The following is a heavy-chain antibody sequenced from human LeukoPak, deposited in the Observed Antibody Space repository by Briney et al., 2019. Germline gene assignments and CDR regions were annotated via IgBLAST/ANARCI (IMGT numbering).Heavy chain of an antibody. D-gene: IGHD1-26*01. CDR2: MNQDGSQK. CDR3: ARDVGYY. V-gene: IGHV3-7*03. Sequence: GGSLRLSCVVSGFRSSNYWMTWVRQAPGKGLEWVANMNQDGSQKYYVDSARGRFTISRDNAKSSLYLQMNSVRAEDTAVYYCARDVGYYCGPGTLVTVSS. J-gene: IGHJ4*02. CDR1: GFRSSNYW.